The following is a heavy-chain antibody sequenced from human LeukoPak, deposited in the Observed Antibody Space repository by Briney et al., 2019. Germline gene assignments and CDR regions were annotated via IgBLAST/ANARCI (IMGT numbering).Heavy chain of an antibody. V-gene: IGHV3-66*02. CDR3: VTSTGQQFIPYDY. Sequence: GGSLRLSCAASGFNVSSNYMTWIRQAPGKGLEWVSLIYGADAAYYAESVRGRFMISRDNLKNTLFLQMNSLRVEDTAVYYCVTSTGQQFIPYDYGGQGTHVTVSS. J-gene: IGHJ4*02. D-gene: IGHD6-13*01. CDR2: IYGADAA. CDR1: GFNVSSNY.